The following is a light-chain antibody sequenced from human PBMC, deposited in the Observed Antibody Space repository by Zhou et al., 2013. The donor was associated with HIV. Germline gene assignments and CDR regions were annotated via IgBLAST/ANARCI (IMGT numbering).Light chain of an antibody. V-gene: IGKV3D-15*03. CDR2: TAS. CDR3: QQYNNWPMYT. CDR1: QSVGIH. J-gene: IGKJ2*01. Sequence: EVVMTQSPDTLSVSPGERVTLSCRASQSVGIHLAWYQQKPGQAPRLLIYTASIRATGIPARFSGSGSGTDFTLTISIPQSGDFAVYYCQQYNNWPMYTFGQGTKLEIK.